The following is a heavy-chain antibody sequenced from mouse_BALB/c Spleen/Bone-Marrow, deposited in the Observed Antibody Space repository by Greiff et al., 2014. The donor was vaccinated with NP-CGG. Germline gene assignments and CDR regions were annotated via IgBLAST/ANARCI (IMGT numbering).Heavy chain of an antibody. Sequence: VQLKESGAELVRSGASVKLSCTASGFNIKDYYIHWVKQRPEQGLEWIGWIDPENGDTEYAPKFQGKATMTADTSANTAYQHLSSLTSEDTAVYYCNALLRKEAMDYWGQGTSVTVSS. CDR3: NALLRKEAMDY. V-gene: IGHV14-4*02. CDR2: IDPENGDT. D-gene: IGHD1-1*01. J-gene: IGHJ4*01. CDR1: GFNIKDYY.